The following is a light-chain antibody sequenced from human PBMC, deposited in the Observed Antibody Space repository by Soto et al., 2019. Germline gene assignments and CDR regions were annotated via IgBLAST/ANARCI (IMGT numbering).Light chain of an antibody. J-gene: IGLJ2*01. Sequence: QSVLTQPPSVSGAPGQRVTISCTGSSSNIGAGYDVHWYQQLPGTAPKLLIYGNSNRPSGGPDRFSGSKSGTSASLDITGLQAEDEADYYCQSYDSSLSGSVFGGGTKLTVL. CDR1: SSNIGAGYD. V-gene: IGLV1-40*01. CDR3: QSYDSSLSGSV. CDR2: GNS.